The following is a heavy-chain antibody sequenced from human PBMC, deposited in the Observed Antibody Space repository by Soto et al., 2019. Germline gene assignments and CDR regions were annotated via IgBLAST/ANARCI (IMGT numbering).Heavy chain of an antibody. D-gene: IGHD3-22*01. CDR2: IHSSGST. CDR1: GGSIGSYS. J-gene: IGHJ5*02. V-gene: IGHV4-4*07. Sequence: SETLSLTCTVSGGSIGSYSCSWIRQPAGKGLEWIGRIHSSGSTNYNPTLKSRVSMSVDTSKNQFSLKLSSVTAADTAVYYCAREGDYDGSGQYRNWFDPWGQGTQVTVSS. CDR3: AREGDYDGSGQYRNWFDP.